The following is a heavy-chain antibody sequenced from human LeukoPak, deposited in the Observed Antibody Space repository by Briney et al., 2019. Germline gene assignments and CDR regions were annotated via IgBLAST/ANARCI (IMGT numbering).Heavy chain of an antibody. D-gene: IGHD6-19*01. CDR2: ISPTGGST. CDR3: ARDLSSGWFRGFDY. V-gene: IGHV1-46*01. CDR1: GYTFTNNW. J-gene: IGHJ4*02. Sequence: ASVKVSCKAFGYTFTNNWMHWVRQAPGQGPEWMGLISPTGGSTAYAQKFQGRVTITADKSTSTAYMELSSLRSEDTAVYYCARDLSSGWFRGFDYWGQGTLVTVSS.